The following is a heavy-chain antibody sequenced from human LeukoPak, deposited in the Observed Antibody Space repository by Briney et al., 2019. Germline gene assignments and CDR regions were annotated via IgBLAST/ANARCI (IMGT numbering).Heavy chain of an antibody. CDR3: AKGSGQLEGAFDI. V-gene: IGHV3-23*01. CDR2: ISGSGGNT. Sequence: GGSLRLSCAASGFTFSSYATSWVGQAPGQGLEWVSAISGSGGNTYYAGSVKGRFTISRDNSKNTLYLQMNNLRAEDTAVYYCAKGSGQLEGAFDIWGQGTMVTVSS. J-gene: IGHJ3*02. D-gene: IGHD6-13*01. CDR1: GFTFSSYA.